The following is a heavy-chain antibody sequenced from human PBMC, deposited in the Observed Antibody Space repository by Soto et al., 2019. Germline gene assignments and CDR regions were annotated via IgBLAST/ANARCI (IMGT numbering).Heavy chain of an antibody. Sequence: GGSLRLSCAASGFTFSTYWMSWVRQAPGKGLEWVANINQDGSERYYVDSVKGRFTISRDNAKNSLFLLMNSLRAEDTAIYYCARDKDWAFDYWGQGTLVTVSS. V-gene: IGHV3-7*01. CDR3: ARDKDWAFDY. CDR1: GFTFSTYW. CDR2: INQDGSER. J-gene: IGHJ4*02. D-gene: IGHD3-9*01.